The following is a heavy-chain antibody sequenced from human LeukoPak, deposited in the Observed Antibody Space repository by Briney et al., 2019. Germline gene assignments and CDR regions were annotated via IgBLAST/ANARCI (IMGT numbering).Heavy chain of an antibody. CDR1: GFTFSSYW. Sequence: GGSLRLSCAASGFTFSSYWMSWVRQAPGKGLEWVANIKQDGSEKYYVDSVKGRFTISRDNAKNPLYLQMNSLRAEDTAVYYCARDEFEVVPAAKPHYYYYMDVWGKGTTVTISS. CDR3: ARDEFEVVPAAKPHYYYYMDV. CDR2: IKQDGSEK. V-gene: IGHV3-7*01. D-gene: IGHD2-2*01. J-gene: IGHJ6*03.